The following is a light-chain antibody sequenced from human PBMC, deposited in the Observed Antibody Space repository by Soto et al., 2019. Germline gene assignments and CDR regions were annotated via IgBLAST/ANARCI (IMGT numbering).Light chain of an antibody. CDR1: QTISSW. Sequence: DIQMTQSPSTLSGSVGDRVTITWRASQTISSWLAWYQQKPGKAPKLLIYKASTLKSGVPSRFSGSGSGTEFTLTISSLQPDDFATYYCQHYKMYSPWTFGQGTKVDI. J-gene: IGKJ1*01. V-gene: IGKV1-5*03. CDR3: QHYKMYSPWT. CDR2: KAS.